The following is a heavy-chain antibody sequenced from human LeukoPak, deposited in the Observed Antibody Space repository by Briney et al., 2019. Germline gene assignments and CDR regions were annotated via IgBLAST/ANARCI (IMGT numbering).Heavy chain of an antibody. CDR1: GFTFSAYS. V-gene: IGHV3-48*01. CDR2: ISGTSSTI. J-gene: IGHJ4*02. CDR3: ASYYDILTGYYGGFDY. Sequence: GGSLRLSCAASGFTFSAYSLNWVRQAPGEGLEWISYISGTSSTIYYADSVKGRFTISRDNSKNTLYLQMNSLRAEDTAVYYCASYYDILTGYYGGFDYWGQGTLVTVSS. D-gene: IGHD3-9*01.